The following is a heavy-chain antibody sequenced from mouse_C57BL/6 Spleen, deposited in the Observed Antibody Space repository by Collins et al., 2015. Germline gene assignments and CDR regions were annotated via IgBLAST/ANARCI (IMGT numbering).Heavy chain of an antibody. CDR3: ARNDYGWYFDV. J-gene: IGHJ1*01. CDR2: INTNTREP. CDR1: GYTFTNYG. Sequence: QIQLVQSGPELKKPGETVKISCKASGYTFTNYGMNWVKQAPGKGLKWMDWINTNTREPTYAEEFKGRFAFSLETSASTAYLQINNLKNEDTATYFCARNDYGWYFDVWGAGTTVTVSS. V-gene: IGHV9-3*02. D-gene: IGHD1-1*01.